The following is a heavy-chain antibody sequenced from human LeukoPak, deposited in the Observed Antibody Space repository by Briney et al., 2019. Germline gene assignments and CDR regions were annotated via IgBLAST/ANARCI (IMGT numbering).Heavy chain of an antibody. CDR3: ARGGLVVPDAIQHY. CDR1: GFTFSNAW. CDR2: IKQDGSEK. Sequence: PGGSLRLSCAASGFTFSNAWMSWVRQAPGKGLEWVANIKQDGSEKYYVDSVKGRFTISRDTSKNTLHLQMNNLRAEDTAVYYCARGGLVVPDAIQHYWGQGALVTVSS. V-gene: IGHV3-7*01. J-gene: IGHJ4*02. D-gene: IGHD2-2*02.